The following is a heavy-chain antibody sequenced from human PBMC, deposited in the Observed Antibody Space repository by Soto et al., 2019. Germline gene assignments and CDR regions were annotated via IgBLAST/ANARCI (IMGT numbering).Heavy chain of an antibody. J-gene: IGHJ5*01. CDR2: MNPTSGNT. CDR3: ARSDGHTFNWLDS. Sequence: VQLVQSGAEVKTPGASEKVSCKASGDTFSKYDMNWVRQAPGQGLEWMGWMNPTSGNTGYAQKFQGRLTMTWDTAIGIAHMELSSLRNEDTAVYYCARSDGHTFNWLDSWGQGTLVTVS. CDR1: GDTFSKYD. D-gene: IGHD2-2*02. V-gene: IGHV1-8*01.